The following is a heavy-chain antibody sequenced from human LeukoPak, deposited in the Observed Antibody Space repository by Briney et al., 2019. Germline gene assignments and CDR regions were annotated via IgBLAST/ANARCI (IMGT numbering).Heavy chain of an antibody. V-gene: IGHV4-34*01. CDR1: GGSFSGYY. D-gene: IGHD4-11*01. CDR2: INDSGRT. Sequence: SETLSLTCAVYGGSFSGYYWSWIRQPPGTGLEWIGEINDSGRTNYNPSIKRRLTISINTSKNQFSLKLSSVTAADTAVYYCAYSAGIHYGMDVWGQGTTVTVSS. J-gene: IGHJ6*02. CDR3: AYSAGIHYGMDV.